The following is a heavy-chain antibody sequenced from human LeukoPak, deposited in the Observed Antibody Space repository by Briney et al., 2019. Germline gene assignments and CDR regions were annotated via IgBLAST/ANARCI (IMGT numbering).Heavy chain of an antibody. CDR1: GYTFTSYG. CDR2: ISAYNGNK. V-gene: IGHV1-18*01. CDR3: ARRVGWVSQEGFDP. D-gene: IGHD5/OR15-5a*01. J-gene: IGHJ5*02. Sequence: VGSVTVSCTASGYTFTSYGISWVRQAPGQGLEWMGWISAYNGNKNYAQKLQGRVTMTTDTSTSTAYVELRSLRSDDTAVYYCARRVGWVSQEGFDPWGQGTLVTVSS.